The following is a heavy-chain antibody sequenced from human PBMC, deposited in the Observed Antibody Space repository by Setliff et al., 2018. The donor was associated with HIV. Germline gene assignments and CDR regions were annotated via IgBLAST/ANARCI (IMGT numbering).Heavy chain of an antibody. CDR3: AREGEGNGWARLDY. D-gene: IGHD6-19*01. CDR1: GGTFSSYA. J-gene: IGHJ4*02. CDR2: INGGSGRT. V-gene: IGHV1-3*01. Sequence: ASVKVSCKASGGTFSSYAISWMRQAPGQRPEWMGCINGGSGRTEYSQKFQSRVTITRDTAARTDYMELSSLRSEDTAVYFCAREGEGNGWARLDYWGQGTLVTVSS.